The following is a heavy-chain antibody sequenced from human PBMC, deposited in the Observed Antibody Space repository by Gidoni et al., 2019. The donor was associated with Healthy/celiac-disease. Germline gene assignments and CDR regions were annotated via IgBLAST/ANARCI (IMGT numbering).Heavy chain of an antibody. V-gene: IGHV3-21*01. CDR2: IRSSSSYI. Sequence: PGKGLEWVSSIRSSSSYIYYADSVKGRFTTSRDNANDSLYLQMNSLIAEYTAVYFCALDWRFPISYYYYGMDVWGPGTPVTVSS. D-gene: IGHD3-3*02. J-gene: IGHJ6*02. CDR3: ALDWRFPISYYYYGMDV.